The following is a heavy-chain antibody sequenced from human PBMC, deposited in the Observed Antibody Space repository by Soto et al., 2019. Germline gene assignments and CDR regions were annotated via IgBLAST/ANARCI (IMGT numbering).Heavy chain of an antibody. CDR3: ARGASDFWNAYPEIHFVDY. Sequence: QVLLVESGGGGVQRGRSLRLSCAASEFTFSTYPMHWVRQAPGKGLEWVAVISYDGTNTYYADSVKGRFTISRDNSKNTLSLQMNSLRGDDTAVYYCARGASDFWNAYPEIHFVDYCGQGAPVFVSS. CDR1: EFTFSTYP. D-gene: IGHD3-3*01. V-gene: IGHV3-30-3*01. J-gene: IGHJ4*02. CDR2: ISYDGTNT.